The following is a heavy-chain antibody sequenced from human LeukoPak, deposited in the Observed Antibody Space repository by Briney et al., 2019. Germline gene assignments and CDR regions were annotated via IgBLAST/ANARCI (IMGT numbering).Heavy chain of an antibody. Sequence: GGSLRLSCAASGFTFSRDSMHWVRQSPGKGLVWLSRIDPDGSTTNYADSVKGRFTISRDNSKNTLYLQMNSLRAEDTAVYYCELELEWEPDAFDIWGQGTMVTVSS. CDR2: IDPDGSTT. V-gene: IGHV3-74*01. CDR3: ELELEWEPDAFDI. D-gene: IGHD1-26*01. CDR1: GFTFSRDS. J-gene: IGHJ3*02.